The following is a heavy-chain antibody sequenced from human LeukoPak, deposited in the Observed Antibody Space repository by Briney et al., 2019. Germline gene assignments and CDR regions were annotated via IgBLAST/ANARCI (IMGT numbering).Heavy chain of an antibody. CDR1: GFTFSRYW. J-gene: IGHJ4*02. V-gene: IGHV3-7*04. CDR3: ARGYGYVDS. Sequence: GGSLRLSCATSGFTFSRYWMTWGRLAPGKGREWVANIKQDGSDKYYVDSVKGRFTVSRDNANNSLFLQMNSLRAEDTAVYYCARGYGYVDSWGQRTLVTVSS. D-gene: IGHD4-17*01. CDR2: IKQDGSDK.